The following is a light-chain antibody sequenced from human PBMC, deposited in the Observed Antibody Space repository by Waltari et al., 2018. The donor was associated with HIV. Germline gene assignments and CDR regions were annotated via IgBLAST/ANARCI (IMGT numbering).Light chain of an antibody. Sequence: SYELTQPPSVSVSPGQTASITCSADKLGDKYAYWYQQKPGQSPVLVIYVDTKRPSGIPERFSGSNSGNTATLTISGTQAMDEADYYCQAWDSNTGVFGGGTKLTVL. J-gene: IGLJ2*01. V-gene: IGLV3-1*01. CDR1: KLGDKY. CDR3: QAWDSNTGV. CDR2: VDT.